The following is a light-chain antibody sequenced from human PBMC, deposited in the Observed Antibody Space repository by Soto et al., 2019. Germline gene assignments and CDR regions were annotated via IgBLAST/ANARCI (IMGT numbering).Light chain of an antibody. CDR3: QSYDSSNVV. V-gene: IGLV6-57*01. J-gene: IGLJ2*01. Sequence: NFMLTQPHSVSESPGKTVTISCTRSSGSIASNYVQWYQQRPGSSPTTVIYEDNQRPSGVPDRFSGSIDSSSNSASLTNSGLKTEDEADYYCQSYDSSNVVFGGGTKLTVL. CDR1: SGSIASNY. CDR2: EDN.